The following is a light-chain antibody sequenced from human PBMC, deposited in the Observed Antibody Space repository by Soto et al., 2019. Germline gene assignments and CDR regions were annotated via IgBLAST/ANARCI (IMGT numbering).Light chain of an antibody. CDR3: QPRRNWPPYT. Sequence: EIVLSQYPATKSLSPGEIATLSCRASQSVSSYLAWYQQKPGQAPRLLIYDASNRATGIPARFSGSGSGTGFALTISSLEHEDLPVYYCQPRRNWPPYTFGQETKLEIK. CDR1: QSVSSY. V-gene: IGKV3-11*01. CDR2: DAS. J-gene: IGKJ2*01.